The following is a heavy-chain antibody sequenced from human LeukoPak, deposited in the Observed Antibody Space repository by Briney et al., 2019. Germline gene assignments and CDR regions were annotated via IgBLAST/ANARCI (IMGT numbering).Heavy chain of an antibody. D-gene: IGHD3-10*01. J-gene: IGHJ3*02. CDR3: ARHVLLWFGEIHFDI. CDR2: INHSGST. CDR1: GGSFSGYY. V-gene: IGHV4-34*01. Sequence: SETLSLTCAVYGGSFSGYYWSWIRQPPGKGLEWIGEINHSGSTNYNPSLKSRVTISVDTSKNQFSLKLSSVPAADTAVYYCARHVLLWFGEIHFDIWGQGTMVTVSS.